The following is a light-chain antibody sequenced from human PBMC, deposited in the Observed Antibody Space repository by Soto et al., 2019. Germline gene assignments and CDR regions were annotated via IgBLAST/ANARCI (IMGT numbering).Light chain of an antibody. CDR1: QSVRNNY. CDR3: QQYGNSWS. Sequence: EIVLTQSPGTLSFSPGERATLSCRASQSVRNNYLAWYQHIPGQSPRVLIYAASNRATGIPDRFSGSGSGTDFTLTISRLEPEDFAVYYCQQYGNSWSFGQGTKVAIK. J-gene: IGKJ1*01. CDR2: AAS. V-gene: IGKV3-20*01.